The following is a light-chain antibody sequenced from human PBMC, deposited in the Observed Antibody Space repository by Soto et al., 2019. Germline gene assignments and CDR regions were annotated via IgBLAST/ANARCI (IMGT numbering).Light chain of an antibody. CDR3: AAWDDSLNGPV. J-gene: IGLJ3*02. CDR1: SSNIGSHT. Sequence: QPVLTQPPSASGTPGQRVAISCSGSSSNIGSHTVNWYQQLPGTAPKLLIYGNDQRPSGVPDRFSGSKSGTSASLAISGLQSEDEVDYYCAAWDDSLNGPVFGGGTKL. CDR2: GND. V-gene: IGLV1-44*01.